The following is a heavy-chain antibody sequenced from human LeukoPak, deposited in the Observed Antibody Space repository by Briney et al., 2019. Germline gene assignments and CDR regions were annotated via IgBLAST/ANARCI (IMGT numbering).Heavy chain of an antibody. CDR3: ARVRGGSGNPTGAFDI. CDR1: GYTFTSYY. CDR2: INPNSGGT. Sequence: ASMKVSCKASGYTFTSYYMHWVRQAPGQGLEWMGWINPNSGGTNYAQKFQGRVTMTRDTSISTAYMELSRLRSDDTAVYYCARVRGGSGNPTGAFDIWGQGTMVTVSS. V-gene: IGHV1-2*02. J-gene: IGHJ3*02. D-gene: IGHD3-10*01.